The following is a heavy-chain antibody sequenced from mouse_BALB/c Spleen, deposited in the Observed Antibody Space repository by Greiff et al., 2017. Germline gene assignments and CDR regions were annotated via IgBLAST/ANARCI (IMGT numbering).Heavy chain of an antibody. D-gene: IGHD3-1*01. V-gene: IGHV1-4*02. CDR1: GYTFTSYT. J-gene: IGHJ3*01. CDR2: INPSSGYT. CDR3: ARESARATFAY. Sequence: QVQLKESAAELARPGASVKMSCKASGYTFTSYTMHWVKQRPGQGLEWIGYINPSSGYTEYNQKFKDKTTLTADKSSSTAYMQLSSLTSEDSAVYYCARESARATFAYWGQGTLVTVSA.